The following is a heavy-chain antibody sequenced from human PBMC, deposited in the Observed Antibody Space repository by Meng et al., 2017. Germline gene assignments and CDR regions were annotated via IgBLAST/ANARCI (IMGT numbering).Heavy chain of an antibody. CDR1: GYIFPDYY. CDR2: INPKSGDT. V-gene: IGHV1-2*06. Sequence: QVQLEQSGTQGQKPAASVTVSCKPSGYIFPDYYIHGVRRAPGQGLEWMGRINPKSGDTHYAQKFQARVTMTGDTSISTAYMELSGLRSDDTAMYYCARDEDISAAGKLFGDYWGQGTLVTVSS. CDR3: ARDEDISAAGKLFGDY. J-gene: IGHJ4*02. D-gene: IGHD6-25*01.